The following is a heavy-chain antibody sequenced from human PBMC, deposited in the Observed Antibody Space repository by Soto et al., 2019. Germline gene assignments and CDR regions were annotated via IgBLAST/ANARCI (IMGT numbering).Heavy chain of an antibody. Sequence: QVQLQESGPGLVKPSDTLSLTCGVSSYSISSDKWWVWIRPTPGRGLEWIGYIHYGGVTYSNPSLKSRLTMSVDTSKNQFSLKLSSVTAVDTAVYYCATKDNAKYYFDFWGQGTLVTVSS. V-gene: IGHV4-28*01. CDR2: IHYGGVT. J-gene: IGHJ4*02. CDR3: ATKDNAKYYFDF. CDR1: SYSISSDKW.